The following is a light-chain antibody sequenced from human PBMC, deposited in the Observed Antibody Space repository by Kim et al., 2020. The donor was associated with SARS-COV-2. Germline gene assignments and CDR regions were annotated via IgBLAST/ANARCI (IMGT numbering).Light chain of an antibody. J-gene: IGLJ3*02. CDR3: SSYTSSKTWV. V-gene: IGLV2-14*03. CDR1: SSDIGGYNY. CDR2: DVT. Sequence: GQSITITCTGTSSDIGGYNYVSWYQQHPGKAPKLLIYDVTKWPSGVSNRFSGSKSGNTASLTICGLRAEDEADYYCSSYTSSKTWVFGGGTQLTVL.